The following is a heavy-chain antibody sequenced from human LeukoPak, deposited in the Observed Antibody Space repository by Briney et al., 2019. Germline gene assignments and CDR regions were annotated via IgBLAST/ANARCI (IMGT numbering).Heavy chain of an antibody. J-gene: IGHJ3*02. Sequence: SVKVSCKASGGTFSSYAISWVRQAPGQGLEWMGGIIPIFGTANYAQKFQGRVTMTRDTSISTAYMELTGLRSDDTAVYYCARDSPHLPHSAFDIWGQGTMVTVSS. CDR3: ARDSPHLPHSAFDI. CDR2: IIPIFGTA. V-gene: IGHV1-69*05. CDR1: GGTFSSYA.